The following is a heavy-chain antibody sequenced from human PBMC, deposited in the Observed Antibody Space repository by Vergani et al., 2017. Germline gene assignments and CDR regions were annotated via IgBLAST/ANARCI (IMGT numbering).Heavy chain of an antibody. Sequence: QVQLVQSGAEVKKPGASVKVSCKASGYTFTSYGISWVRQAPGQGLEWMGWISAYNGNTNYAQKFQGRVTLTRDTSVNTAYMELSSLTSDDTSVYYCAIPDPPTTSLSPWGQGTLVTVSS. D-gene: IGHD1-14*01. J-gene: IGHJ5*02. CDR2: ISAYNGNT. V-gene: IGHV1-18*04. CDR3: AIPDPPTTSLSP. CDR1: GYTFTSYG.